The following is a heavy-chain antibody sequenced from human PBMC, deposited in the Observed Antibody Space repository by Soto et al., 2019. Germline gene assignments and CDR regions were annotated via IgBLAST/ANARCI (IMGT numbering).Heavy chain of an antibody. J-gene: IGHJ4*02. CDR2: ISAYNGNT. V-gene: IGHV1-18*01. D-gene: IGHD3-16*01. CDR1: GYTFTNFG. Sequence: ASVYLSCKSSGYTFTNFGISLVRQAPVQGLEWMGWISAYNGNTNYAQNFQGRVTMTTDTSTSTAYMELRSLISDDTAVYYCARGGIPIDYWGQGTLVTVSS. CDR3: ARGGIPIDY.